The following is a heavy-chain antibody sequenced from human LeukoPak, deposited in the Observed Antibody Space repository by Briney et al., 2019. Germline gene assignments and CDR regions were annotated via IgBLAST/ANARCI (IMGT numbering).Heavy chain of an antibody. V-gene: IGHV4-59*01. CDR1: GGSINSYY. D-gene: IGHD5-18*01. J-gene: IGHJ3*02. CDR3: ARGGGYSYGYAFDI. Sequence: SETLSLTCSVSGGSINSYYWSWIRQPPGKGLEWIGYIYYSGGTNYSPSLKSRVTISIDTSKNQFSLKLSSVTAADTAVFYCARGGGYSYGYAFDIWGQGTMVTVS. CDR2: IYYSGGT.